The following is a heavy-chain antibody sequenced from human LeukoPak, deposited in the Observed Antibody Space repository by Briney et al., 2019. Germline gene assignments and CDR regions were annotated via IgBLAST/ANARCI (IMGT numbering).Heavy chain of an antibody. J-gene: IGHJ4*02. Sequence: PGRSLRLSCAASGFTFSSYAMHWVRQAPGKGLEWVAVISYDGSNKYYADSVKGQFTISRDNSKNTLYLQMNSLRAEDTAVYYCARGQHLDYLDYWGQGTLVTVSS. D-gene: IGHD6-13*01. V-gene: IGHV3-30-3*01. CDR2: ISYDGSNK. CDR1: GFTFSSYA. CDR3: ARGQHLDYLDY.